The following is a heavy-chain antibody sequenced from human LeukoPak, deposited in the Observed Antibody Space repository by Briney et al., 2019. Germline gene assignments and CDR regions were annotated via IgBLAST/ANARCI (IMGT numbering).Heavy chain of an antibody. Sequence: PSETLSLTCAVYGGSFSGYYWSWIRQPPGKGLEWIGEINHSGSTNYNPSLKSRVTISVDTSKNQFSLKLSSVTAADTAVYYCARGGVYGYGRHFDYWGQGTLVTVSS. CDR1: GGSFSGYY. V-gene: IGHV4-34*01. CDR2: INHSGST. J-gene: IGHJ4*02. CDR3: ARGGVYGYGRHFDY. D-gene: IGHD5-18*01.